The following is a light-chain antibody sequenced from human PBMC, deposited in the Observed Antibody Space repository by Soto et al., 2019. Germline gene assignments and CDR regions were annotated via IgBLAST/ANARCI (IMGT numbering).Light chain of an antibody. Sequence: QSALTQPPSASGSPGQSVTISCTGTSSDIGAYNSVSWYQHHPGKAPKLVIYEVSKGPSGVPDRFSGSKSGNTASLTVSGLQAEDEADYYCTSYAGGNTVVFDGGTKLTVL. V-gene: IGLV2-8*01. CDR3: TSYAGGNTVV. CDR2: EVS. CDR1: SSDIGAYNS. J-gene: IGLJ2*01.